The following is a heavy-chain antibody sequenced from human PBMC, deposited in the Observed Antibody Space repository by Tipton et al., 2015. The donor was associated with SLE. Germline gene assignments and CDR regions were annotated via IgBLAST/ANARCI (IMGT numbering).Heavy chain of an antibody. J-gene: IGHJ5*02. V-gene: IGHV4-38-2*02. CDR2: IYQSGTT. Sequence: TLSLTCTVSGFSISSGYFWGWVRQPPGKGPEWLAVIYQSGTTYYNPSLNSRFTISVDTSKNQFSLKVTSVTATDTAVYYCARDWVVGATLDRFDPWGQGTLVTVSS. D-gene: IGHD1-26*01. CDR1: GFSISSGYF. CDR3: ARDWVVGATLDRFDP.